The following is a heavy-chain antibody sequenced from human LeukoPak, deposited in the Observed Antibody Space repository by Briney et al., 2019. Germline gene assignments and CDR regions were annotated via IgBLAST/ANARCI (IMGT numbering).Heavy chain of an antibody. Sequence: GGSLRLSCAASGFTFSSYSMNWVRQAPGKGLEWVSSISSSSSYIYHADSVKGRFTISRDNAKNSLYLQMNSLRAEDTAVYYCAREGSSGWSERYYFDYWGQGTLVTVSS. D-gene: IGHD6-19*01. CDR2: ISSSSSYI. V-gene: IGHV3-21*01. CDR1: GFTFSSYS. CDR3: AREGSSGWSERYYFDY. J-gene: IGHJ4*02.